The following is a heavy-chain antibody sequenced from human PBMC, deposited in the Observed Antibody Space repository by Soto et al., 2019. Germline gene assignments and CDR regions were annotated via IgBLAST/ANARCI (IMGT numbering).Heavy chain of an antibody. V-gene: IGHV3-23*01. CDR3: AKGRRVLWFGELYGGY. J-gene: IGHJ4*02. CDR1: GFTFSSYA. Sequence: GGSLRLSCAASGFTFSSYAMSWGRQAPGKGLEWVSAISGSGGSTYYADSVKGRFTISRDNSKNTLYLQMNSLRAEDTAVSYCAKGRRVLWFGELYGGYWGQGTLVTVSS. CDR2: ISGSGGST. D-gene: IGHD3-10*01.